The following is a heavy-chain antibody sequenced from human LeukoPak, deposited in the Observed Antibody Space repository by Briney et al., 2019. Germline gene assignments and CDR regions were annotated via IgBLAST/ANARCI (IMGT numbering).Heavy chain of an antibody. J-gene: IGHJ5*02. CDR3: ARIEADYDILTGGPYNWFDP. CDR2: IIPIFGTA. CDR1: GGTFSSYA. V-gene: IGHV1-69*13. Sequence: ASVKVCCKASGGTFSSYAISWVRQAPGQGLEWMGGIIPIFGTANYAQKFQGRVTITADESTSTAYMELSSLRSEDTAVYYCARIEADYDILTGGPYNWFDPWGQGTLVTVSS. D-gene: IGHD3-9*01.